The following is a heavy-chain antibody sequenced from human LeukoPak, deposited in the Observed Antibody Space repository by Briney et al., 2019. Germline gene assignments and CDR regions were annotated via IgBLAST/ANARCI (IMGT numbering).Heavy chain of an antibody. Sequence: PGGSLRLSCAASGFTVSSNYMSWVRQAPGKGLEWVSRINSDGSSTTYADSVKGRFTISRDNAKNTLYLQMNSLRAEDTAVYYCVRGGGYSYGPGDHWGQGTLVTVSS. J-gene: IGHJ4*02. CDR1: GFTVSSNY. CDR2: INSDGSST. CDR3: VRGGGYSYGPGDH. D-gene: IGHD5-18*01. V-gene: IGHV3-74*01.